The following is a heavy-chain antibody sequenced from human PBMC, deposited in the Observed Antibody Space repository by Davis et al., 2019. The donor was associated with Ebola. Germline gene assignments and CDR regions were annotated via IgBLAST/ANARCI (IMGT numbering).Heavy chain of an antibody. D-gene: IGHD3-22*01. Sequence: PGGSLRLSCAASGFTFSGSAVHWVRQASGKGLEWVGRIRSKAHSYATAYAASVKGRFTMSRDDSKNTAYLQMNSLKTEDTAVYYCTSPNYYDSSGYVDYWGQGTLVTVSS. CDR3: TSPNYYDSSGYVDY. CDR1: GFTFSGSA. V-gene: IGHV3-73*01. J-gene: IGHJ4*02. CDR2: IRSKAHSYAT.